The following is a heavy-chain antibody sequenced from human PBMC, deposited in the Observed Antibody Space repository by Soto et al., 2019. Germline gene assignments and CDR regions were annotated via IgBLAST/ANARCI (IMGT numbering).Heavy chain of an antibody. CDR1: GGTFSSYA. Sequence: ASVKVSCKASGGTFSSYAISWVRQAPGQGLEWMGGIIPIFGTANYAQKFQGRVTITADESTSTAYMELSSMRSEDTAVYYCARATTVTTQRYFDYWGQGTLVTVSS. CDR3: ARATTVTTQRYFDY. J-gene: IGHJ4*02. CDR2: IIPIFGTA. D-gene: IGHD4-17*01. V-gene: IGHV1-69*13.